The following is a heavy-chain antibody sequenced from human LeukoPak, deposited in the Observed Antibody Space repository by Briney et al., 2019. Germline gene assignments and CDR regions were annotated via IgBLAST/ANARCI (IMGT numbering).Heavy chain of an antibody. CDR1: GGSISSGGYY. J-gene: IGHJ4*02. V-gene: IGHV4-31*03. CDR2: IYYSGRT. Sequence: SETLSLTCTVSGGSISSGGYYWSWIRQHPGKGLEWIGYIYYSGRTYYNPSLKSRVTISVDTSKNQFSLKLSSVTAADTAVYYCARDMGTGRFTFDYWGQGTLVTVSS. D-gene: IGHD5-18*01. CDR3: ARDMGTGRFTFDY.